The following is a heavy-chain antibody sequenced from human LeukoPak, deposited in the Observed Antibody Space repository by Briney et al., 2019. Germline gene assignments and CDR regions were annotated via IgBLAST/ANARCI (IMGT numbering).Heavy chain of an antibody. CDR2: ISSSSSYI. V-gene: IGHV3-21*01. CDR3: ARILSSTTGYYYYYMDV. D-gene: IGHD2-2*01. CDR1: GFTFSSYS. J-gene: IGHJ6*03. Sequence: PGGSLRLSCAASGFTFSSYSMNWVRQAPGKGLEWVSSISSSSSYIYYADSVKGRFTISRDNAKNSLYLQMNSLRAEDTAVYYCARILSSTTGYYYYYMDVWGKGTTVTVSS.